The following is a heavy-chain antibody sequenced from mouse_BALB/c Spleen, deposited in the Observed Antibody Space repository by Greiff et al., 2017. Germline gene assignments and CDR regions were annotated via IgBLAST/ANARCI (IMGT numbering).Heavy chain of an antibody. CDR1: GFSLTSYD. CDR3: VRGLRGAMNY. D-gene: IGHD1-1*01. Sequence: VKLMESGPGLVAPSQSLSITCTVSGFSLTSYDISWIRQPPGKGLEWLGVIWTGGGTNYNSAFMSRLSISKDNSKSQVFLKMNSLQTDDTAIYYCVRGLRGAMNYWGQGTSVTVSS. V-gene: IGHV2-9-2*01. J-gene: IGHJ4*01. CDR2: IWTGGGT.